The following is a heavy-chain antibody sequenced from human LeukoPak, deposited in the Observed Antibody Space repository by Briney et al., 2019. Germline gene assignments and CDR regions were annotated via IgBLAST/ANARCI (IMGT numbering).Heavy chain of an antibody. D-gene: IGHD3-3*01. V-gene: IGHV4-30-2*01. CDR3: ARGVSGGVFDY. Sequence: SQTLSLTCAFSGGSISSGGYSGSWLRQPPGRGLEWIGYIYHSGSTYYNPSLKSRVTISVDRSKNQFSLKLSSVTAADTAVYYCARGVSGGVFDYWGQGTLVTVSS. CDR1: GGSISSGGYS. J-gene: IGHJ4*02. CDR2: IYHSGST.